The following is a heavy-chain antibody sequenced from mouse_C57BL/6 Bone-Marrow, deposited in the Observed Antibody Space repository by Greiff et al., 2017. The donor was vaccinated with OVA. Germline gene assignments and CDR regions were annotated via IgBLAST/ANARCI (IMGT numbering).Heavy chain of an antibody. Sequence: QVQLQQPGAELVKPGASVKLSCKASGYTFTSYWMHWVKQRPGQGLEWIGMIHPNSGSTNYNAKFKSKATLTVDKSSSTAYMQLSSLTAEDASVYYCARRGDYWGQGTTLTVSA. CDR1: GYTFTSYW. CDR2: IHPNSGST. V-gene: IGHV1-64*01. CDR3: ARRGDY. J-gene: IGHJ2*01.